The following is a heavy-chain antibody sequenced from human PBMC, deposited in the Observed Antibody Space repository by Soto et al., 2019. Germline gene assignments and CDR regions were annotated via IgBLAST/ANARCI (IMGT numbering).Heavy chain of an antibody. Sequence: TCTFADGSIRIGEDYWHWNSQPPGKGLEWIGYIYYSGSTYYNPSLKSRVTISVDTSKNQFSLKLSSVTAADTAVYYCARVNYDSSGPDAFDIRGQGTTV. CDR2: IYYSGST. V-gene: IGHV4-30-4*01. D-gene: IGHD3-22*01. CDR3: ARVNYDSSGPDAFDI. J-gene: IGHJ3*02. CDR1: DGSIRIGEDY.